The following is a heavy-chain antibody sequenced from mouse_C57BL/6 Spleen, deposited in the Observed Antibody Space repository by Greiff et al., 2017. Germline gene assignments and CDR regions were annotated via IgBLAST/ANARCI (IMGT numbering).Heavy chain of an antibody. J-gene: IGHJ2*01. CDR1: GFTFSSYG. D-gene: IGHD1-1*01. V-gene: IGHV5-6*01. CDR3: ARHVESKRSFDY. Sequence: EVKLVESGGDLVKPGGSLTLSCAASGFTFSSYGMSWVRQTPDKRLEWVATISSGGSYTYYPDSVKGRFTISRDNAKNTLYLQMSSLKSEDTAMYYCARHVESKRSFDYWGQGTTLTVSS. CDR2: ISSGGSYT.